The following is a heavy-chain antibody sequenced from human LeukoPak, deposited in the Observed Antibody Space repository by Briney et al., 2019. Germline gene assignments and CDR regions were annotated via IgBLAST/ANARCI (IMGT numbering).Heavy chain of an antibody. D-gene: IGHD1-26*01. Sequence: ASVKVSCKASGYTFTSYGISWVRQAPGKGLEWMGRVDPEDGETIYAEKFQGRVTITADTSTDTAYMELSSLRSEDTAVYYCATSSSGSYYIFQRWGQGTLVTVSS. CDR3: ATSSSGSYYIFQR. CDR2: VDPEDGET. J-gene: IGHJ1*01. V-gene: IGHV1-69-2*01. CDR1: GYTFTSYG.